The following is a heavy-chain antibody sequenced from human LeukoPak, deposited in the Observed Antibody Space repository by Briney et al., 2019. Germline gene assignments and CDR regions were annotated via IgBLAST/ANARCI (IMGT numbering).Heavy chain of an antibody. D-gene: IGHD4-23*01. V-gene: IGHV4-31*03. CDR1: GGSISSGGYY. CDR2: IYYSGST. J-gene: IGHJ5*02. CDR3: ARPPILNPTVVWFDP. Sequence: SETLSLTCTVSGGSISSGGYYWSWIRQHPGKGLEWIGYIYYSGSTYYNPSLKSRVTISVDTSKNQFSLKLNSVTAADTAVYYCARPPILNPTVVWFDPWGQGTLVTVSS.